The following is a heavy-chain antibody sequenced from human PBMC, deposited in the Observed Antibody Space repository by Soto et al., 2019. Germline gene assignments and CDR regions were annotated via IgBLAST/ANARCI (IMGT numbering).Heavy chain of an antibody. Sequence: GASVKVSCKASGGTFSSYAISWVRQAPGQGLEWMGGIIPIFGTANYAQKFQGRVTITADESTSTAYMVLSSLRSEDTAVYYCARDRVFYDSSGEKTPPSPWGQGTLVTVSS. J-gene: IGHJ5*02. CDR3: ARDRVFYDSSGEKTPPSP. V-gene: IGHV1-69*13. CDR2: IIPIFGTA. D-gene: IGHD3-22*01. CDR1: GGTFSSYA.